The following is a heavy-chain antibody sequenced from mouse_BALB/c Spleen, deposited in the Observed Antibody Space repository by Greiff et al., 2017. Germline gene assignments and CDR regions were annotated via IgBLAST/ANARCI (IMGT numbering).Heavy chain of an antibody. J-gene: IGHJ4*01. CDR2: IWAGGST. CDR1: GFSLTSYG. CDR3: AREGITTVAYYYAMDY. D-gene: IGHD1-1*01. V-gene: IGHV2-9*02. Sequence: VQLKESGPGLVAPSQSLSITCTVSGFSLTSYGVHWVRQPPGKGLEWLGVIWAGGSTNYNSALMSRLSISKDNSKSQVFLKMNSLQTDDTAMYYCAREGITTVAYYYAMDYWGQGTSVTVSS.